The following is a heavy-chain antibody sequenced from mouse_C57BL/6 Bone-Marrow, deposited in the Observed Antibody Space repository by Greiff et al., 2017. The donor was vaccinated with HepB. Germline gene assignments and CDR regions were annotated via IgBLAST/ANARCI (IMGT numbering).Heavy chain of an antibody. Sequence: EVKLLESGPGLVKPSQSLSLTCSVTGYSITSGYYWNWIRQFPGNKLEWMGYISYDGSNNYNPSLKNRIPITRDTSKTQFFLKLNSVTTEDTATYYCARKTGTPYWGQGTLVTVSA. CDR2: ISYDGSN. J-gene: IGHJ3*01. CDR1: GYSITSGYY. V-gene: IGHV3-6*01. D-gene: IGHD4-1*01. CDR3: ARKTGTPY.